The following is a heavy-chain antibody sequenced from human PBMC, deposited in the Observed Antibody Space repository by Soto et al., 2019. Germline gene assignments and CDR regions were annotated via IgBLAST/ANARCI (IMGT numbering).Heavy chain of an antibody. CDR3: ARDLQFYSDRSGYRDVFDI. CDR1: GYIFTTYG. J-gene: IGHJ3*02. CDR2: ISANNGNT. V-gene: IGHV1-18*01. Sequence: QVQLVQSGTEVKKPGASVKVSCKASGYIFTTYGISWVRQAPGQGLEWMGWISANNGNTYYAQKFQGRVTMNTDTPTWTICMERRSLRSDDTAVYYCARDLQFYSDRSGYRDVFDIWGQGTKVTVSS. D-gene: IGHD3-22*01.